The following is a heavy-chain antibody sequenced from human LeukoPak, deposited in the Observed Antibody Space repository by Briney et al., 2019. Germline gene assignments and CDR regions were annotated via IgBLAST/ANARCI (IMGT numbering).Heavy chain of an antibody. D-gene: IGHD3-16*01. J-gene: IGHJ4*02. CDR3: VRDFNWAFDY. CDR2: TRYRSTWNT. Sequence: SQTLSLTCAISGDSVSSKSVSWRWMRQSPSRGLEYLGRTRYRSTWNTFYSSSVEGRITINADTSRNEVSLRLSSVTPEDTALYYCVRDFNWAFDYWGQGTLVTVSS. CDR1: GDSVSSKSVS. V-gene: IGHV6-1*01.